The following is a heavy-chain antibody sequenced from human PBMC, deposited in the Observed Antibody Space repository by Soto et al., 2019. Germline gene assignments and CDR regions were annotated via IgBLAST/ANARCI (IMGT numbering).Heavy chain of an antibody. CDR2: INHSGST. Sequence: SETLSLTCAVYGGPFSGYYWSWIRQPPGKGLEWIGEINHSGSTNYNPSLKSRVTISVDTSKNQFSLKLSSVTAADTAVYYCASVTFGGVVLAHWGQGTLVTVSS. V-gene: IGHV4-34*01. D-gene: IGHD3-16*01. CDR1: GGPFSGYY. J-gene: IGHJ4*02. CDR3: ASVTFGGVVLAH.